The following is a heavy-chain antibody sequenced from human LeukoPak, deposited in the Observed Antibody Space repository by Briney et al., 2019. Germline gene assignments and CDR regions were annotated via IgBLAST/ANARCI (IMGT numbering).Heavy chain of an antibody. V-gene: IGHV4-59*01. CDR2: IYYSGST. D-gene: IGHD2-21*02. CDR1: GGSISSYY. J-gene: IGHJ5*02. CDR3: ARDPGGDTIHWFDP. Sequence: PSETPSLTCTVSGGSISSYYWSWIRQPPGKGLEWIGYIYYSGSTNYNPSLKSRVTISVDTSKNQFSLKLSSVTAADTAVYYCARDPGGDTIHWFDPWGQGTLVTVSS.